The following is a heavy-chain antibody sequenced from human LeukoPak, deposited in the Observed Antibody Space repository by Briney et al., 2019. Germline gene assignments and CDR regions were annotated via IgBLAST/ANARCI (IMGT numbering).Heavy chain of an antibody. CDR1: GFTFSSYG. D-gene: IGHD1-26*01. Sequence: GGSLRLSCAASGFTFSSYGMHWVRQAPGKGLEWVAVISYDGSNKYYADSVKGRFTISRDNSKNTLYLQMNSLRANDAAVYYCARGDSGSFDYWGQGTLVTVSS. V-gene: IGHV3-30*03. CDR2: ISYDGSNK. CDR3: ARGDSGSFDY. J-gene: IGHJ4*02.